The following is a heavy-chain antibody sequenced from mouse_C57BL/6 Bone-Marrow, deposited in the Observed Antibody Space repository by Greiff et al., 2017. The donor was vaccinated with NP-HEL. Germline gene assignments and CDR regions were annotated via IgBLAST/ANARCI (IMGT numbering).Heavy chain of an antibody. CDR1: GYTFTSYW. V-gene: IGHV1-64*01. Sequence: QVQLQQPGAELVKPGASVKLSCKASGYTFTSYWMHWVKQRPGQGLEWIGMIHPNSGSTNYNAKFKSKATLTVDKSSSTAYMQLSSLTSEDSAVYYCARRRQLRLRSYAMDYWGQGTSVTVSS. J-gene: IGHJ4*01. D-gene: IGHD3-2*02. CDR2: IHPNSGST. CDR3: ARRRQLRLRSYAMDY.